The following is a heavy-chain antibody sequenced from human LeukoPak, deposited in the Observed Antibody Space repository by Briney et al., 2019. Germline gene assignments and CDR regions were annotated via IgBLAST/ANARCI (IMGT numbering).Heavy chain of an antibody. V-gene: IGHV1-69*06. D-gene: IGHD3-3*01. Sequence: ASVKVSCKASGGTFSSYAISWVRPAPGQRLGWMGRIIPIFGTANYAQKFQGRVTITPDKSTSTAYMELISMRSEDTAVYYCATGDGGVVISHWGQGALVAVSS. CDR2: IIPIFGTA. CDR1: GGTFSSYA. CDR3: ATGDGGVVISH. J-gene: IGHJ4*02.